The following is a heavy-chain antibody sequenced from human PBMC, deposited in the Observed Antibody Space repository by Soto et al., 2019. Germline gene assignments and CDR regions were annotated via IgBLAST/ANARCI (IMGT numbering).Heavy chain of an antibody. CDR2: ISSSSSYI. D-gene: IGHD6-19*01. Sequence: GGSLRLSSAASGFTFSSYSMNWVRQAPGKGLEWVSSISSSSSYIYYADSVKGRFTISRDNAKNSLYLQMNSLRAEDTAVYYCARGTYGVIAVARFDPWGQGTLVTVSS. CDR1: GFTFSSYS. V-gene: IGHV3-21*01. CDR3: ARGTYGVIAVARFDP. J-gene: IGHJ5*02.